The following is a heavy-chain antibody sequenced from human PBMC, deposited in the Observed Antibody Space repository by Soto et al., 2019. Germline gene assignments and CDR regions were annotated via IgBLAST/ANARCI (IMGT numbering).Heavy chain of an antibody. CDR3: ASGIQLWLRRINNGYSG. CDR1: GGTISTYA. J-gene: IGHJ4*02. Sequence: QVQLVQSGAEVKKPESSVKVSCKAPGGTISTYAISWVRQAPGQGLEWMRGIIPMFGTANYAQRFQDRVTITADESTNTVYMELSSLRSEDTAVYFCASGIQLWLRRINNGYSGWGQGTLVTVSS. D-gene: IGHD5-18*01. CDR2: IIPMFGTA. V-gene: IGHV1-69*12.